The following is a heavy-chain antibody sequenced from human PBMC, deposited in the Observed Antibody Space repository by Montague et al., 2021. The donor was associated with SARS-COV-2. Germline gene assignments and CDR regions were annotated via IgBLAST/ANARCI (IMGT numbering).Heavy chain of an antibody. CDR3: ARVGRQQLGRLSGMDV. CDR1: GGSISNSSYY. D-gene: IGHD6-13*01. V-gene: IGHV4-39*07. CDR2: IYYSGST. Sequence: SETLSLTCTVYGGSISNSSYYWGWHRSPPGKGLEWKRNIYYSGSTYHNPSLKGPVTISVDTSQDPFSLKLSSVTAADTAVYYCARVGRQQLGRLSGMDVWGQGTTVTVSS. J-gene: IGHJ6*02.